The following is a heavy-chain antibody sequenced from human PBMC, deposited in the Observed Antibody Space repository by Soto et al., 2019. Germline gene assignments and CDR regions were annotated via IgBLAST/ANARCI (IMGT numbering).Heavy chain of an antibody. D-gene: IGHD2-15*01. CDR2: ISAYNGNT. CDR3: AREGPTPTPSSDCSGGSCYWVWFDP. J-gene: IGHJ5*02. Sequence: ASVKVSCKASGHTFTSYGISWVRQAPGQGLEWMGWISAYNGNTNYAQKLQGRVTMTTDTSTSTAYMELRSLRSDDTAVYYCAREGPTPTPSSDCSGGSCYWVWFDPWGQGTLVTVSS. CDR1: GHTFTSYG. V-gene: IGHV1-18*01.